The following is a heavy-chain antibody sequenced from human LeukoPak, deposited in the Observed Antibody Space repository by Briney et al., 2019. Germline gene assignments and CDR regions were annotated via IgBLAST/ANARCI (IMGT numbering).Heavy chain of an antibody. CDR3: ARGFQVHYGDYGYSDY. V-gene: IGHV3-48*03. J-gene: IGHJ4*02. CDR2: ISSSGSTI. D-gene: IGHD4-17*01. CDR1: GFTFSSYE. Sequence: GGSLRLSCAASGFTFSSYEMNWVRQAPGKGLEWVSYISSSGSTIYYADSVKGRFTISRDNAKNSLYLQMNSLRAEDTAVYYCARGFQVHYGDYGYSDYWGQGTLVTVSS.